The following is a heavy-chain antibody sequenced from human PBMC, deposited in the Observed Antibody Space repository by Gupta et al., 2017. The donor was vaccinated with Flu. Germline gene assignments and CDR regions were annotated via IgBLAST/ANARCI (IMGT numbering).Heavy chain of an antibody. CDR3: TKDCGGGSCYPTPDF. V-gene: IGHV3-23*01. D-gene: IGHD2-15*01. Sequence: QAPGKGLEWVSYISPNGSSAIYADSVKGRFTISRDNSKNTVSLQMNSLRAEDTAVYYCTKDCGGGSCYPTPDFWGQGTLVTVSS. CDR2: ISPNGSSA. J-gene: IGHJ4*02.